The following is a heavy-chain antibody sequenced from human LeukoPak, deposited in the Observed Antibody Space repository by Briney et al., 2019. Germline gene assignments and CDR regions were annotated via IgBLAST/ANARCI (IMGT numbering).Heavy chain of an antibody. J-gene: IGHJ4*02. CDR3: ARANRGGHFFDY. CDR2: ISYDGSNK. V-gene: IGHV3-30-3*01. CDR1: GFTFSSYV. D-gene: IGHD3-16*01. Sequence: GGSLRLSCAASGFTFSSYVMHWVRQAPGKGLEWVAVISYDGSNKYYADSVKGRFTISRDNSKNTLYLQMNSLRAEDTAVYYCARANRGGHFFDYWGQGTLVTVSS.